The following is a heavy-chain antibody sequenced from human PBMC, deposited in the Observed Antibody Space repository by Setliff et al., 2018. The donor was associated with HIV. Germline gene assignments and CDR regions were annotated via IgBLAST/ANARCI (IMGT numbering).Heavy chain of an antibody. CDR1: GDSMTSGSYY. D-gene: IGHD5-12*01. CDR2: VTVNGAT. V-gene: IGHV4-61*02. CDR3: ARDSSIVATTHYYYYTDV. J-gene: IGHJ6*03. Sequence: SETLSLTCTVSGDSMTSGSYYWTWIRQPAGKRLEWIGRVTVNGATEYNPSLQSRVTISGDTSKNQFSLKMTSVTAADTAVYYCARDSSIVATTHYYYYTDVWGKGTTVTVSS.